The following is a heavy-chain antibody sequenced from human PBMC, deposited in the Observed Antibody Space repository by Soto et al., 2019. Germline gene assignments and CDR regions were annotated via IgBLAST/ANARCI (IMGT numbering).Heavy chain of an antibody. Sequence: NPSETLSLTCAVYGGSFSGYYWTWIRQTPGKGLEWIGEINHSGSTNYKPSLKSRISMSADTSKKQFSLNLTSVTAADTAVYYCARGECSSNYCFTRWALDIWGQGTVVTVSS. CDR2: INHSGST. D-gene: IGHD2-2*01. CDR3: ARGECSSNYCFTRWALDI. V-gene: IGHV4-34*01. J-gene: IGHJ3*02. CDR1: GGSFSGYY.